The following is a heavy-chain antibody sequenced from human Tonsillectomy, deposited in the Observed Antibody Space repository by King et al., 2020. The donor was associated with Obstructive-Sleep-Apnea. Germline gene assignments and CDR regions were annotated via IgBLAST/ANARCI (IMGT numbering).Heavy chain of an antibody. J-gene: IGHJ3*02. CDR3: VRGGRWAGLIGITIGDAFDI. Sequence: QLVQSGGGVVQPGRSLRLSCEASGFTLSSYGVHWVRQAPGKGLEWMALISYDATKTYYEDSVKGRFTLSRDNSKKTVYLQVNSLRPEDTAVYYCVRGGRWAGLIGITIGDAFDIWGQGALVTVSS. CDR2: ISYDATKT. V-gene: IGHV3-30*03. D-gene: IGHD3-3*02. CDR1: GFTLSSYG.